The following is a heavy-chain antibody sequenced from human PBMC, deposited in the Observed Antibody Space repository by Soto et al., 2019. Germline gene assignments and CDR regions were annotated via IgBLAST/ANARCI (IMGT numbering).Heavy chain of an antibody. CDR1: GYTFTSYY. D-gene: IGHD1-26*01. J-gene: IGHJ4*02. V-gene: IGHV1-46*01. CDR3: ARDGPSGSYNLDY. Sequence: QVQLVQSGPEVKKPGASVKVSCKASGYTFTSYYMHWVRQAPGQGPEWMGIFNPSGGSTTYAQKFQGRVTMTGDTSTSTVYMELSSLRSEVTAVYYCARDGPSGSYNLDYWGQGTLVTVSS. CDR2: FNPSGGST.